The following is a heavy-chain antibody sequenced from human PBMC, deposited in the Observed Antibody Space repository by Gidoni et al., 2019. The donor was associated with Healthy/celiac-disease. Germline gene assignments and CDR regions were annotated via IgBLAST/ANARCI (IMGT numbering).Heavy chain of an antibody. J-gene: IGHJ5*02. CDR3: ASSRQYCSGGSCPNWFDP. CDR1: GGTFSSYA. Sequence: QVQLVQSGAEVKKPGSSVKVSCKASGGTFSSYAISWVRQAPGQGLEWMGGIIPIFGTANYAQKFQGRVTITADESTSTAYMELSSLRSEDTAVYYCASSRQYCSGGSCPNWFDPWGQGTLVTVSS. V-gene: IGHV1-69*01. CDR2: IIPIFGTA. D-gene: IGHD2-15*01.